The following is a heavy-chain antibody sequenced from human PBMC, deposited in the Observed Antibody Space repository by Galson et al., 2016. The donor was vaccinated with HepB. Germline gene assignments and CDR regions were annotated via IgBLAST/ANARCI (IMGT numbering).Heavy chain of an antibody. J-gene: IGHJ3*02. CDR1: GFTSSS. CDR2: FNPSGGST. Sequence: SVKVSCKASGFTSSSVHWVRQAPGQGLDWMGVFNPSGGSTEYAQKFQGRVTMTRDTSTSTVYMELSSLRSEDTAMYYCARQRGGDAFDIWGQGTMVTVSS. V-gene: IGHV1-46*01. CDR3: ARQRGGDAFDI.